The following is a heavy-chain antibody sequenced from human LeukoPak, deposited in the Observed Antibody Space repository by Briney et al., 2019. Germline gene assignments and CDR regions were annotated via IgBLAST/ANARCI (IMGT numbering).Heavy chain of an antibody. CDR1: GGSISGYY. Sequence: PSETLSLTCTVSGGSISGYYWSWIRQPPGKGLEWIGYISDSGSTSYNPSLRSRLTISVDTSKNQFSLKMSSVTAADTAVYYCAGGTYSSGWYGYSDFWGRGTLVTASS. J-gene: IGHJ4*02. V-gene: IGHV4-59*01. CDR3: AGGTYSSGWYGYSDF. D-gene: IGHD6-19*01. CDR2: ISDSGST.